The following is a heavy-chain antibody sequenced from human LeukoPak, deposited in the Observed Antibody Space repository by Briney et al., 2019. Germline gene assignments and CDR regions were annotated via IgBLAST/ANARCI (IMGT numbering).Heavy chain of an antibody. CDR1: GFSFDDYG. CDR3: ARVASGSYYFAKDY. V-gene: IGHV3-20*04. CDR2: INWDGGST. J-gene: IGHJ4*02. D-gene: IGHD3-10*01. Sequence: QPGGSLRLSCAASGFSFDDYGMSWVRQAPGKGLEWVSGINWDGGSTGYADSVKGRFTISRDNAKNSLYLQMNSLRAEDTALYYCARVASGSYYFAKDYWGQGTLVTVSS.